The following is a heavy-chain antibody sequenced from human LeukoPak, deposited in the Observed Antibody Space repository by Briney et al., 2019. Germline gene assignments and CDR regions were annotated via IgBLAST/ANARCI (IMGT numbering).Heavy chain of an antibody. CDR2: INTNTEHP. V-gene: IGHV7-4-1*02. D-gene: IGHD3-10*01. CDR3: AKGEVPFYYGSGSYCPA. J-gene: IGHJ5*02. CDR1: GYIFTSYA. Sequence: ASVKVSCKTSGYIFTSYALNWVRQAPGQGLEWMGWINTNTEHPTYAQGFTGRFVFSLDTSVRTAFLQINSLQTEDTAVYYCAKGEVPFYYGSGSYCPAWGQGTLVTVSS.